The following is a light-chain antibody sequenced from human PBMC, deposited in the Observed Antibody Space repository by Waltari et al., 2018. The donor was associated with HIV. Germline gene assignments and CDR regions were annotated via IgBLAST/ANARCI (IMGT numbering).Light chain of an antibody. CDR2: WAS. J-gene: IGKJ2*02. CDR1: QSVLYSSNNKNY. CDR3: DKYYSAPGT. V-gene: IGKV4-1*01. Sequence: DIVMTPSPDSLALSLVERATVNCQSSQSVLYSSNNKNYLAWYQHKPGQPPQLLIYWASSRESGVPDRFSGSGSGTDFALTISSLQAEDVAVYYCDKYYSAPGTFGQGTKLEIK.